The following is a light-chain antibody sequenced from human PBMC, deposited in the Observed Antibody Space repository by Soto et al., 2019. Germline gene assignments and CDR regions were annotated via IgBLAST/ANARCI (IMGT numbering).Light chain of an antibody. J-gene: IGKJ1*01. Sequence: IQLSQSPSSLSASVGDRVTITCRASQGISSYLAWYQQKPGKAPNLLIYAASTLQTGVTSRFSGSGSGTDFTLTISSLQPEDFATYYCQQSYSNPRTFGQGTKVDIK. CDR2: AAS. CDR1: QGISSY. CDR3: QQSYSNPRT. V-gene: IGKV1-39*01.